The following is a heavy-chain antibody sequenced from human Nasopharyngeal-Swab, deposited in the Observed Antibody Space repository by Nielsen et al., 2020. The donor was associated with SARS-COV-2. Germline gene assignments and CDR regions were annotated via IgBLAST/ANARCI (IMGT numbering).Heavy chain of an antibody. J-gene: IGHJ6*03. V-gene: IGHV1-46*01. CDR2: INPSGGST. CDR3: ARDVIIYDFWSGCYQDPVSYYMDV. CDR1: GYTFTSYY. D-gene: IGHD3-3*01. Sequence: ASVKVSCKASGYTFTSYYMHWVRQAPGQGLEWMGIINPSGGSTSYAQKFQGRVTMTRDTSTSTVYMELSSLRSEDTAVYYCARDVIIYDFWSGCYQDPVSYYMDVWGKGTTVTVSS.